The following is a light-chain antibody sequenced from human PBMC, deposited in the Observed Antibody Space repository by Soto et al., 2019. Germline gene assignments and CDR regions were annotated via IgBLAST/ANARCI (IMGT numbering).Light chain of an antibody. Sequence: EIVLTQSPATLSLSPGERATLSCRACQSVSSYLAWYQQKPGQAPRLLIYDASNRATGIPARFSGSGSGTDFTLTFSSLEPEDFAVYYCQQRSNWPLTFGGGTKVEIK. J-gene: IGKJ4*01. CDR1: QSVSSY. CDR2: DAS. V-gene: IGKV3-11*01. CDR3: QQRSNWPLT.